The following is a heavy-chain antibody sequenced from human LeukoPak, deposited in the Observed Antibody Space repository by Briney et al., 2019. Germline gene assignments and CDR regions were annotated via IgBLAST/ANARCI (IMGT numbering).Heavy chain of an antibody. V-gene: IGHV4-34*01. CDR2: INHSGST. CDR1: GGSFSGYY. D-gene: IGHD6-19*01. J-gene: IGHJ4*02. CDR3: ARGRIAVAD. Sequence: SEILSLTCAVYGGSFSGYYWTWIRQHPGKGLEWIGEINHSGSTNYNPSPKGRVTISADTTKNQFSLKLNSVTAADTAVYYCARGRIAVADWGQGTLVTVSS.